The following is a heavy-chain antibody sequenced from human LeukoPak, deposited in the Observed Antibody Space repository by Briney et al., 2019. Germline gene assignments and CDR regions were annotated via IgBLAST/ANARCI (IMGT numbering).Heavy chain of an antibody. Sequence: GGSLRLSCAASGFTFNSYWIHWVRQVPGKGLVWVSRITGDGSSTSYADSVKGRFTISRDNAKNTLYLQMDSLRAEDTAVYYCAREKGSSNYDSWGQGTLVTVSS. CDR3: AREKGSSNYDS. CDR2: ITGDGSST. D-gene: IGHD4-11*01. CDR1: GFTFNSYW. V-gene: IGHV3-74*03. J-gene: IGHJ5*01.